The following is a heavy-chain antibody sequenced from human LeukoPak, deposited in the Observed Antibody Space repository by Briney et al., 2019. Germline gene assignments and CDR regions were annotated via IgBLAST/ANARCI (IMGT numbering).Heavy chain of an antibody. V-gene: IGHV3-74*01. CDR3: VRGPSFYYYYYDMDV. Sequence: GGSLRLSCAGSGFTFSNYWMYWVRQAPGKGLVWVSHVDAHGGSRTYADSVKGRFTISRDNDKKTMYLQMSSLRAEDTAVYYCVRGPSFYYYYYDMDVWGQGTTVTVSS. D-gene: IGHD6-6*01. J-gene: IGHJ6*02. CDR2: VDAHGGSR. CDR1: GFTFSNYW.